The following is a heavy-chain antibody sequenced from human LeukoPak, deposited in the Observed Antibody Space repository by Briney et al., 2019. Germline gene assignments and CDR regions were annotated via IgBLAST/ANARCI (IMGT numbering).Heavy chain of an antibody. CDR3: AREAGDGSGSFDY. CDR2: INPNSGGT. J-gene: IGHJ4*02. CDR1: GYTFRDFG. D-gene: IGHD3-10*01. V-gene: IGHV1-2*06. Sequence: GASVKVSCKASGYTFRDFGISWVRQAPGQGLEWMGRINPNSGGTNYAQKFQDRVTMTRDTSISTAYMELSRLRSDDTAVCYCAREAGDGSGSFDYWGQGTLVTVSS.